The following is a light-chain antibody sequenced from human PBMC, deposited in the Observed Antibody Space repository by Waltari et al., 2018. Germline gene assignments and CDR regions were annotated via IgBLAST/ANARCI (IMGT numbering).Light chain of an antibody. CDR3: MQSIQLPLT. CDR2: EAS. CDR1: QSLLHSDGKTY. Sequence: DIVMTQTPLSLSVTPGQPASISCKSSQSLLHSDGKTYLYWYLQKPGRSPQLLIYEASNRFSGVSDRFSGSGSGTDFTLKISRVEAEDVGVYYCMQSIQLPLTFGGGTKVEIK. J-gene: IGKJ4*01. V-gene: IGKV2D-29*02.